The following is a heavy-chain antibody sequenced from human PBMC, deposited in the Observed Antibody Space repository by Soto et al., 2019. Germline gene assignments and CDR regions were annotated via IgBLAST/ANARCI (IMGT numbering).Heavy chain of an antibody. J-gene: IGHJ3*02. CDR3: ARHGITGSYYDAFDI. CDR2: IDSDGTT. CDR1: GFTVSSNY. D-gene: IGHD1-26*01. Sequence: GGSLRLSCAASGFTVSSNYMSWVRQAPGQGLECLSVIDSDGTTYYADSVKGRFTISRHNSKNTLYLQMDSLRAEDTAVYYCARHGITGSYYDAFDIWGQGTMVTVSS. V-gene: IGHV3-53*04.